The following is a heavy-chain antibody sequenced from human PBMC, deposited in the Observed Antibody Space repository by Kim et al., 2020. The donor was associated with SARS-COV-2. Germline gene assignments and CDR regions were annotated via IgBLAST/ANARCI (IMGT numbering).Heavy chain of an antibody. V-gene: IGHV4-34*01. Sequence: SETLSLTCAVYGGSFSGYYWSWIRQPPGKGLEWIGEINHSGSTNYNPSLKSRVTISVDTSKNQFSLKLSSVTAADTAVYYCARVGVAAAGTMFLDYWGQGTLLTVSS. CDR1: GGSFSGYY. CDR3: ARVGVAAAGTMFLDY. D-gene: IGHD6-13*01. J-gene: IGHJ4*02. CDR2: INHSGST.